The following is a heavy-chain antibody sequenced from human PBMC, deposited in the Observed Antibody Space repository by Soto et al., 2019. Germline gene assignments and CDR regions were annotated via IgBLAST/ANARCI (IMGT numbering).Heavy chain of an antibody. CDR2: IWYDGSNK. CDR1: GFTFSSYG. CDR3: ARDYPLKEYSSSNVGY. Sequence: PGGSLRLSCAASGFTFSSYGMHWVRQAPGKGLEWVAVIWYDGSNKYYADSVKGRFTISRDNSKNTLYLQMNSLRAEDTAVYYCARDYPLKEYSSSNVGYWGQGTLVTVSS. V-gene: IGHV3-33*01. J-gene: IGHJ4*02. D-gene: IGHD6-6*01.